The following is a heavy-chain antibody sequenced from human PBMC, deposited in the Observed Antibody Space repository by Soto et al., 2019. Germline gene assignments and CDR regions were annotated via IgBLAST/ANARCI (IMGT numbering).Heavy chain of an antibody. J-gene: IGHJ4*02. CDR1: GFPFYDYA. D-gene: IGHD3-3*01. Sequence: DVHLLESGGGVVQPGGSLRLTCAAYGFPFYDYAMSWVRQAPGKGLEWVSTVHASSNTHYADSVRGRFHISRETRNGMLFLQLDSLRAEDTAVYFCAIVPIWCGTDRCYTEGFDYWCPGTLVTVSS. CDR3: AIVPIWCGTDRCYTEGFDY. V-gene: IGHV3-23*01. CDR2: VHASSNT.